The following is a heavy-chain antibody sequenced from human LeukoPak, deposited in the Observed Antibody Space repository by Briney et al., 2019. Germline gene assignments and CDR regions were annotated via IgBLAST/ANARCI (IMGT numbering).Heavy chain of an antibody. V-gene: IGHV4-39*01. CDR2: VYYSGST. J-gene: IGHJ4*02. D-gene: IGHD2-15*01. CDR3: ARSRVVVAAYFDY. CDR1: GGSISSSSYY. Sequence: SETLSLTCTVSGGSISSSSYYWGWIRQPPGKGLEWIGSVYYSGSTYYNPSLKSRVTISVDTSKNQFSLKLSSVTAADTAVYYCARSRVVVAAYFDYWGQGTLVTVSS.